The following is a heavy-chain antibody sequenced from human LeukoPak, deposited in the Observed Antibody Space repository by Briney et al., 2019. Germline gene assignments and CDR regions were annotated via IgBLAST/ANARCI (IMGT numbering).Heavy chain of an antibody. J-gene: IGHJ6*03. D-gene: IGHD2-21*01. CDR2: INPHSGGT. CDR3: ATEGGGDYYHFMDV. Sequence: ASVTVSCKTSGSTFSAYSINWARQAPGQGLEWMGWINPHSGGTKYAQKFQGKVTMTWDTSLSTAYMELTSLTSADRAVYYCATEGGGDYYHFMDVWGNGTTVTVSS. CDR1: GSTFSAYS. V-gene: IGHV1-2*02.